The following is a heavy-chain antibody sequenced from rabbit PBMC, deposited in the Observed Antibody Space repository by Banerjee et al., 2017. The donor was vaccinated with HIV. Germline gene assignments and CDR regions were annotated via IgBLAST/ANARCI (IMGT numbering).Heavy chain of an antibody. Sequence: QEQLEESGGDLVKPGASLTLTCTASGFSFSTNYYISWVRQAPGKGLEWIGCIGIGSGSTYYASWAKGRFTISKTSSTTVTLQMTSLTAADTATYFCAGGGLGSTGYTYAFDPWGPGTLVTVS. V-gene: IGHV1S45*01. CDR1: GFSFSTNYY. D-gene: IGHD1-1*01. CDR2: IGIGSGST. J-gene: IGHJ2*01. CDR3: AGGGLGSTGYTYAFDP.